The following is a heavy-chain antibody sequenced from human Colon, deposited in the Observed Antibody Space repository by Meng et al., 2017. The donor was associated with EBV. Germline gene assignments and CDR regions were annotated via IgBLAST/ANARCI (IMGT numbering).Heavy chain of an antibody. Sequence: QVLLQESGAGLVKLSGILSLTCAVSGTSISTFNWWSGIRQSPGEGLEWIGAIYHNGQTNYNPSLKSRVSMSVDESKNEFSLNLKSVTAADTAVYYCARDGGVTHIPWGQGVLVTVSS. D-gene: IGHD2-8*02. V-gene: IGHV4-4*02. J-gene: IGHJ5*02. CDR1: GTSISTFNW. CDR2: IYHNGQT. CDR3: ARDGGVTHIP.